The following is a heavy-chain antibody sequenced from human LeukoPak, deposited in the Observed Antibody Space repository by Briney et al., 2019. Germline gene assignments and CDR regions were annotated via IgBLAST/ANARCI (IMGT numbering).Heavy chain of an antibody. V-gene: IGHV4-59*01. CDR3: ARSHWVAAPNRTPFDY. Sequence: SETLSLTCTVSGGSISSYYWSWIRQPPGKGLEWIGYIYYSVSTNYNPSLKSRVTISVDTSKNQFSLKLSSVTAADTAVYYCARSHWVAAPNRTPFDYWGQGTLVTVSS. CDR1: GGSISSYY. CDR2: IYYSVST. J-gene: IGHJ4*02. D-gene: IGHD6-13*01.